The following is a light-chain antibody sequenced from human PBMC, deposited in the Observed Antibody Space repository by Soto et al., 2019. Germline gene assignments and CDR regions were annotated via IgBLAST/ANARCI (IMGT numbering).Light chain of an antibody. Sequence: DIQMTQSPSFVSASVGDRVTITCRASQAVSAWIAWYQQKPGDAPNLLIYAASTLQSGVPSRFSGIGSGTDFALTIRSLQPEDFATYYCQQANSLPRTVGGGTKVDIK. V-gene: IGKV1-12*01. CDR2: AAS. CDR3: QQANSLPRT. CDR1: QAVSAW. J-gene: IGKJ4*01.